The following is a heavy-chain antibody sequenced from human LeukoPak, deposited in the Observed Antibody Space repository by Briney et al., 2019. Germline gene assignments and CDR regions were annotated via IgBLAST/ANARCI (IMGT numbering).Heavy chain of an antibody. CDR2: FDPEDGET. J-gene: IGHJ4*02. D-gene: IGHD1-26*01. Sequence: ASVKVSCKVSGYTLTELSMHWVRQAPGKGLEWMGGFDPEDGETIHAQKFQGRVTMTEDTSTDTAYMELSSLRSEDTAVYYCATDRSGSYDAYYFDYWGQGTLVTVSS. CDR3: ATDRSGSYDAYYFDY. CDR1: GYTLTELS. V-gene: IGHV1-24*01.